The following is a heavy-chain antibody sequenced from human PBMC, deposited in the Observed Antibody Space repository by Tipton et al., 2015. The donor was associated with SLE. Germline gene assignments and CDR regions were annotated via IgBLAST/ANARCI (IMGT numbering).Heavy chain of an antibody. V-gene: IGHV4-39*07. CDR2: IYNSGST. J-gene: IGHJ4*02. CDR3: AEGGAKGVLDY. D-gene: IGHD2-8*01. Sequence: LRLSCSVSGVSISSHSHYWGWIRQPPGKGLEWIGIIYNSGSTYSSPSLKSRVTISVDTSKNQFSLRLISVTAADTAVYYCAEGGAKGVLDYWGQGNLVTVSS. CDR1: GVSISSHSHY.